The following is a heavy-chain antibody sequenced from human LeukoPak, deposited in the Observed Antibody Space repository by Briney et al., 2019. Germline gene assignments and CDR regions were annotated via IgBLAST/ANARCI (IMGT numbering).Heavy chain of an antibody. CDR2: I. J-gene: IGHJ4*02. D-gene: IGHD5-24*01. CDR3: ARDFGDNYGRSGFDY. V-gene: IGHV3-48*01. Sequence: IYYAESVKGRFTISRDNAKNSVYLQLSSLRVEDTAVYYCARDFGDNYGRSGFDYWGQGTLVTVSS.